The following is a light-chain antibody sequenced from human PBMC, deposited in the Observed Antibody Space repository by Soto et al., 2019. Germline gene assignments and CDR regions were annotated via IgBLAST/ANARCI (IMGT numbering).Light chain of an antibody. CDR1: QSVSAY. Sequence: EIVMTQSPATLSVSPGERVTLSCRASQSVSAYLAWYLQKPGQAPRLLIYGASNRATGIPARFSGSGSGTEFTLTISSLQSEDSAVYHCQQYSDWPLVTFGGGTKVEI. V-gene: IGKV3-15*01. CDR3: QQYSDWPLVT. CDR2: GAS. J-gene: IGKJ4*01.